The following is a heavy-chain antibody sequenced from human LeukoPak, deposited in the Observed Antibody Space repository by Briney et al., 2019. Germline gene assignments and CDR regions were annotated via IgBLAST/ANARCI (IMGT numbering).Heavy chain of an antibody. V-gene: IGHV3-48*01. Sequence: GGSLRLSCAASGFTFSSYSMNWVRQAPGKGLEWVSYISSSSSSTIYYADSVKGRFSISRDSSKNILYLQMNSLRAEDTAVYYCAKDRCSNGVGCYYYYMDVWGKGTTVTISS. CDR3: AKDRCSNGVGCYYYYMDV. CDR2: ISSSSSSTI. CDR1: GFTFSSYS. J-gene: IGHJ6*03. D-gene: IGHD2-8*01.